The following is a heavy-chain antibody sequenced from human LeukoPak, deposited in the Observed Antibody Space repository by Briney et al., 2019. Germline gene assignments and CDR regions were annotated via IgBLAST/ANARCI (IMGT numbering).Heavy chain of an antibody. CDR2: ITNGDSTI. J-gene: IGHJ4*02. Sequence: PGGSLRLSCTASGFTFSAYDMNWVRQAPGKGLEWISHITNGDSTIYYADSVKGRFTISRGNAKNSVYLQMNTLRAEDTAVYYCARAFDYWGQGTLVTVSS. CDR3: ARAFDY. V-gene: IGHV3-48*01. CDR1: GFTFSAYD.